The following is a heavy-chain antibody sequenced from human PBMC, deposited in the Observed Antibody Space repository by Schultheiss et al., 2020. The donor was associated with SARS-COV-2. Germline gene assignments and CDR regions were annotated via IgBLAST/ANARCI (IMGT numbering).Heavy chain of an antibody. D-gene: IGHD3-10*01. CDR1: GGTFSSYA. CDR3: ARDGTMVRGVNHQIYYYYYYGMDV. CDR2: IIPIFGTA. Sequence: SVKVSCKASGGTFSSYAISWVRQAPGQGLEWMGGIIPIFGTANYAQKFQGRVTITADESTSTAYMELSSLRSEDTAVYYCARDGTMVRGVNHQIYYYYYYGMDVWGQGTTVTVSS. J-gene: IGHJ6*02. V-gene: IGHV1-69*13.